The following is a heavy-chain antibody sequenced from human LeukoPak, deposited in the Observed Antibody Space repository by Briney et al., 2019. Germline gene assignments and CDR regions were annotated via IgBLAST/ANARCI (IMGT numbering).Heavy chain of an antibody. J-gene: IGHJ6*02. CDR1: GFTVSSNY. Sequence: AGGSLRLSCAASGFTVSSNYMSWVRQAPGKGLEWVSVIYSGGSTYYADSVKGRFTISRDNSKNTLYLQMNSLRAEDTAVYYCARADSTNYYGMDVWGQGTTVTVSS. V-gene: IGHV3-66*01. CDR2: IYSGGST. D-gene: IGHD5/OR15-5a*01. CDR3: ARADSTNYYGMDV.